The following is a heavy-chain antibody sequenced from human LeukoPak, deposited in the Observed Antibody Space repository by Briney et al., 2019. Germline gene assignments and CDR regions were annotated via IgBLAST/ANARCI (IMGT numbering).Heavy chain of an antibody. J-gene: IGHJ6*02. D-gene: IGHD3-16*02. V-gene: IGHV4-34*01. CDR3: ARGRYTYYYYGMDV. CDR2: INHSGST. CDR1: GGSFSGYY. Sequence: SETLSLTCAVYGGSFSGYYWSWIRQPPGKGLEWIGEINHSGSTNYNPSLKSRVTISVDTSKNQFSLKLSSVTAADTAVYYCARGRYTYYYYGMDVWSQGTTVTVSS.